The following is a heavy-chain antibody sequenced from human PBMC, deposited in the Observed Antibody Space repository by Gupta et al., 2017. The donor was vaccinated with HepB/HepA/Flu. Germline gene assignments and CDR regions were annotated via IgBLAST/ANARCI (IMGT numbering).Heavy chain of an antibody. Sequence: QVHLVESGGGVVQPGRPLRLSCAGSGFTFSNYGMHWVRQAPGKGLEWVAFISYDGSTEYYADSVKGRLTIARDNSRNTLYLQMNSLRAEDTAVYYCAKVSTPAGYYYGVDVWGQGTTVTVSS. J-gene: IGHJ6*02. CDR1: GFTFSNYG. CDR3: AKVSTPAGYYYGVDV. CDR2: ISYDGSTE. V-gene: IGHV3-30*18. D-gene: IGHD5/OR15-5a*01.